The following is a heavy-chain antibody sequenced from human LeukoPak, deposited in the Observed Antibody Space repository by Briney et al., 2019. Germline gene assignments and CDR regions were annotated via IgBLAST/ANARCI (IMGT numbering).Heavy chain of an antibody. CDR3: ATRLGEFSSRDAFNI. CDR1: GYSLTELS. V-gene: IGHV1-24*01. D-gene: IGHD3-16*02. J-gene: IGHJ3*02. Sequence: ASVKVSCMVSGYSLTELSMHWVRQAPGKGLEWVGGFSPGDGETIYAQRFQGRVTTTEATSTDTAYMELRSLTYEDTAVYYCATRLGEFSSRDAFNIWGQGTMVTVSS. CDR2: FSPGDGET.